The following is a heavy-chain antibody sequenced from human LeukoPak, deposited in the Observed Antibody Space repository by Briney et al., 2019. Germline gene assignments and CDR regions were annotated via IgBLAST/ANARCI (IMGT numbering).Heavy chain of an antibody. V-gene: IGHV3-53*01. CDR3: ARGPSMDPFDY. D-gene: IGHD2/OR15-2a*01. CDR2: IYSGGST. Sequence: TGGSLRLSCAASGFTVSSNYMSWVRQAPGKGLEWVSVIYSGGSTYYADSVKGRFTISRDNSKNTLYLQMKRLRAEDTAVYYCARGPSMDPFDYWGQGTLVTVSS. J-gene: IGHJ4*02. CDR1: GFTVSSNY.